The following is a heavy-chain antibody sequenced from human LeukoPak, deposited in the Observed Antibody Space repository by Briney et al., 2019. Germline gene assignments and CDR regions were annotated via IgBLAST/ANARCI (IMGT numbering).Heavy chain of an antibody. CDR3: ARVGIAAAGADY. Sequence: SETLSLTCAVYGGSFSGYYWSRIRQPPGKGLEWIGEINHSGSTNYNPSLKSRVTISVDTSKNQFSLKLSSVTAADTAVYYCARVGIAAAGADYWGQGTLVTVSS. CDR1: GGSFSGYY. J-gene: IGHJ4*02. V-gene: IGHV4-34*01. CDR2: INHSGST. D-gene: IGHD6-13*01.